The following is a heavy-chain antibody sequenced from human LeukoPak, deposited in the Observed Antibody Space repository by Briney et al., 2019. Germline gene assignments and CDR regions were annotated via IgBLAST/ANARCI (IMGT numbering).Heavy chain of an antibody. J-gene: IGHJ5*01. V-gene: IGHV1-18*01. CDR2: ISVNNGNA. Sequence: ASVKVSCKASGYTFTSSGIRWVRQAPGQGLEWMGWISVNNGNAKYAQKFQGRVTMTTDTSTTTAYMELRSLRSDDTAVYFCARPRNYYDNGGYYNWFDSWGQGTLVTVSS. CDR1: GYTFTSSG. D-gene: IGHD3-22*01. CDR3: ARPRNYYDNGGYYNWFDS.